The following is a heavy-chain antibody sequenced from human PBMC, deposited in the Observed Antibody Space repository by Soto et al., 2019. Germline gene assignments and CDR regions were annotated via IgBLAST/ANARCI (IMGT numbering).Heavy chain of an antibody. D-gene: IGHD4-17*01. CDR1: GGSISSSSYY. CDR3: ARSAATIETTVTTYLVY. CDR2: IYYSGST. Sequence: SETLSLTCTVSGGSISSSSYYWGWIRQPPGKGLEWIGSIYYSGSTYYNPSLKSRVTISVDTSKNQFSLKLSSVTAADTAVYYCARSAATIETTVTTYLVYWGQGTLVTVSS. V-gene: IGHV4-39*01. J-gene: IGHJ4*02.